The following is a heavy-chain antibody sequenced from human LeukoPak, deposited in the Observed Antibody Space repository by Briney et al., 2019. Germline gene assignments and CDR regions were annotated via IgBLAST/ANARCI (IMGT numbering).Heavy chain of an antibody. CDR3: AKPGYAGYSTSWYPIDY. D-gene: IGHD6-13*01. CDR2: IYSGGST. CDR1: GFTVSSNY. Sequence: PGGSLRLSCAASGFTVSSNYMSWVRQAPGKGLEWVSVIYSGGSTYYADSVKGRFTISRDNSKNTLYLQINSLRPEDTAIYYCAKPGYAGYSTSWYPIDYWGQGTLVTVSS. V-gene: IGHV3-53*01. J-gene: IGHJ4*02.